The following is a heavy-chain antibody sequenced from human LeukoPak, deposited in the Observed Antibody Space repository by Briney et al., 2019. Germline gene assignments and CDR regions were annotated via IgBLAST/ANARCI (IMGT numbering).Heavy chain of an antibody. D-gene: IGHD5-24*01. CDR2: LTDSGGTT. CDR3: AKKRDAFDI. Sequence: GGSLRLSCVASGFTFSNYAMGRVRQAPGKRPEWVSSLTDSGGTTYYVDSVKGRFAISRDNSKNTLYLHMNSLRAEDTAVYYCAKKRDAFDIWGQGTVVTVSS. CDR1: GFTFSNYA. V-gene: IGHV3-23*01. J-gene: IGHJ3*02.